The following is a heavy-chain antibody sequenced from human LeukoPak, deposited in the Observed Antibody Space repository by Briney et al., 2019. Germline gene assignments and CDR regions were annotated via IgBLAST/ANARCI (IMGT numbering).Heavy chain of an antibody. CDR2: IRSKAYGGTT. V-gene: IGHV3-49*04. Sequence: PGRSLTLSCTASGFTFGDYAMSWVRQAPGKGLEWVGFIRSKAYGGTTEYAASVKGRFTISRDDSKSIAYLQMNSLKTEDTAVYYCTREGRGNDAFDYWGQGALVHVSS. J-gene: IGHJ4*02. CDR3: TREGRGNDAFDY. D-gene: IGHD1-1*01. CDR1: GFTFGDYA.